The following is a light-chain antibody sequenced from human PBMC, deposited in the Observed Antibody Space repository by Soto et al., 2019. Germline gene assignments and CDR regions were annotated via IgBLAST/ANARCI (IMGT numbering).Light chain of an antibody. Sequence: IQMTQSPSSLSASVGSRITITCPASQDISNYLNWYQQKPGKAPKLLIYDASNLETAVPSRFSGSGSGTDFSLTINGLQPEDLATYYCQQSHSIPGPSGQGTKV. CDR2: DAS. J-gene: IGKJ1*01. CDR1: QDISNY. V-gene: IGKV1-39*01. CDR3: QQSHSIPGP.